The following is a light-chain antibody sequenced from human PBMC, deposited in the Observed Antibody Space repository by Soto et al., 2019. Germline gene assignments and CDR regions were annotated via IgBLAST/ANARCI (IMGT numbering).Light chain of an antibody. CDR3: QQYNNWPPANT. Sequence: EIVMTQSPATLSVSPGERATLSCRASQSVSSNLAWYQQKPGQAPRLLIYGASTRATGFPARFSGSGSGTEFTLTISSLQSEDFAVYCCQQYNNWPPANTFGQGTKLEIK. CDR2: GAS. CDR1: QSVSSN. V-gene: IGKV3-15*01. J-gene: IGKJ2*01.